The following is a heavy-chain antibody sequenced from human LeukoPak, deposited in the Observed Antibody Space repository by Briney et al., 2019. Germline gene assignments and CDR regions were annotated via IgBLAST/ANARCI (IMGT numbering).Heavy chain of an antibody. CDR1: GFTFDDYG. CDR2: INWNGGST. V-gene: IGHV3-20*01. Sequence: GGSLRLSCAASGFTFDDYGMSWVRQAPGKGLEWVSGINWNGGSTGYADSVRGRFTISRDNAKKSLYLQMNSLRAEDTALYHCARARSSSWYDWFDPWGQGTLVTVSS. CDR3: ARARSSSWYDWFDP. J-gene: IGHJ5*02. D-gene: IGHD6-13*01.